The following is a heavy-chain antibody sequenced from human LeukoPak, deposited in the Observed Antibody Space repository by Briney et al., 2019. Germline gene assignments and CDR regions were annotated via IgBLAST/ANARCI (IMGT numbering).Heavy chain of an antibody. D-gene: IGHD3-10*01. CDR2: IYYSGST. CDR3: ARDGLWFGELGGWFDP. V-gene: IGHV4-31*03. J-gene: IGHJ5*02. Sequence: SSQTLSLTCTVSGGSISNAAYYWSWIRQHPGKGLEWIGYIYYSGSTYYNPSLKSRVTISVDTSKNQFSLELNSVTAADTAVYYCARDGLWFGELGGWFDPWGQGTLVTVSS. CDR1: GGSISNAAYY.